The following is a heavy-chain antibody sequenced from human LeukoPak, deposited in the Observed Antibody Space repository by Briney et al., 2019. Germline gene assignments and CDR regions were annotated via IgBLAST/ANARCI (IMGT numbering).Heavy chain of an antibody. CDR2: ISWNSGSI. Sequence: PGGSLRLSCAASGFTFDDYAMHWVRQAPGKGLEWVSGISWNSGSIGYADSVKGRFTISRDNAKNSLYLQMNSVRAEDMALYYCAKDIKAAFTFGGVIDWGQGTLVTVSS. CDR3: AKDIKAAFTFGGVID. D-gene: IGHD3-16*01. CDR1: GFTFDDYA. V-gene: IGHV3-9*03. J-gene: IGHJ4*02.